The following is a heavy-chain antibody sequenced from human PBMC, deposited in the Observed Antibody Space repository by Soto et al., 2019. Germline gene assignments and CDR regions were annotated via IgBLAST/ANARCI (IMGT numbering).Heavy chain of an antibody. D-gene: IGHD5-18*01. CDR3: VKEGGYSYGYDFDY. CDR1: GFTFSSYA. CDR2: ISSNGCST. Sequence: GGSLRLSCSASGFTFSSYAMHWVRQAPGKGLEYVSAISSNGCSTYYADSVKGRLTISRDNSKNTLYLQMSSLRAEDTAVYYCVKEGGYSYGYDFDYWGQGTMVTVSS. V-gene: IGHV3-64D*06. J-gene: IGHJ4*02.